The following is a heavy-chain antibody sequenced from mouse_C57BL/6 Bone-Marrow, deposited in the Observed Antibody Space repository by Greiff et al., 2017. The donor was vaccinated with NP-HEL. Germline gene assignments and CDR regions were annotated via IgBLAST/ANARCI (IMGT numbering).Heavy chain of an antibody. CDR3: AREGYYYGSSYHFDY. V-gene: IGHV1-54*01. CDR1: GYAFTNYL. CDR2: INPGSGGT. D-gene: IGHD1-1*01. J-gene: IGHJ2*01. Sequence: VQLQQSGAELVRPGTSVKVSCKASGYAFTNYLIEWVKQRPGQGLEWIGVINPGSGGTNYNEKFKGKATLTAYKSSSTAYMQLSSLTSEDSAVYFCAREGYYYGSSYHFDYWGQGTTLTVSS.